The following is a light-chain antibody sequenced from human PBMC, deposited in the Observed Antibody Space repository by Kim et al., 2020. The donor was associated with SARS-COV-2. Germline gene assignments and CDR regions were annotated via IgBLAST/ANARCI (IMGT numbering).Light chain of an antibody. CDR1: SLRSYY. CDR2: GKN. Sequence: GQTVRITGQGDSLRSYYASWYQQKPGQAPVLVIYGKNNRPSGIPDRFSGSSSGNTASLTITGAQAEDEADYYCNSRDSSGNHLGVVFGGGTQLTVL. V-gene: IGLV3-19*01. J-gene: IGLJ2*01. CDR3: NSRDSSGNHLGVV.